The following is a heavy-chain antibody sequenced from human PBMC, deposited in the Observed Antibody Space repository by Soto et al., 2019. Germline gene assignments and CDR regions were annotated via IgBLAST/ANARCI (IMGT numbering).Heavy chain of an antibody. CDR2: IYYTGST. V-gene: IGHV4-59*01. D-gene: IGHD7-27*01. CDR1: GGSISSYY. CDR3: AGAPNWASFAS. Sequence: SETLSLTWTVSGGSISSYYWSWIRQPPGKGLEWIGYIYYTGSTNYNPSLKTRVAISMDTSKNQFSLNLSSVTAAYTAVYYCAGAPNWASFASWGMGPLVTAPS. J-gene: IGHJ4*02.